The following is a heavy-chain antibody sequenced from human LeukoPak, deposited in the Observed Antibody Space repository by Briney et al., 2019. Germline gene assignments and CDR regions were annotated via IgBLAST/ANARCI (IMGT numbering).Heavy chain of an antibody. CDR2: IKQDGSEK. CDR3: ASPDSSGWYTAFDI. V-gene: IGHV3-7*01. J-gene: IGHJ3*02. CDR1: GFTFSSYW. D-gene: IGHD6-19*01. Sequence: PGGSLRLSCAASGFTFSSYWMSWVRQAPGKGLEWVANIKQDGSEKYYVDSVKGRFTISRDNAKNSLYLQMNSLRAEDTAVYCCASPDSSGWYTAFDIWGQGTMVTVSS.